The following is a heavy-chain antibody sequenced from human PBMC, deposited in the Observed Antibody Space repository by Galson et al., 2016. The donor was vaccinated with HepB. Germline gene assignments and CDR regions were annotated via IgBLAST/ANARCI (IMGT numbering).Heavy chain of an antibody. CDR3: ARWAGYSDY. J-gene: IGHJ4*02. Sequence: LSLTCTVSGGSISTSGYYWTWIRQHPGKGLEWIGYIYYSGSTYYNPSLKSRVIISVDTSKNQFSLKLTSVTAADTAVYYCARWAGYSDYWGQGTLVTVSS. V-gene: IGHV4-31*03. D-gene: IGHD6-19*01. CDR2: IYYSGST. CDR1: GGSISTSGYY.